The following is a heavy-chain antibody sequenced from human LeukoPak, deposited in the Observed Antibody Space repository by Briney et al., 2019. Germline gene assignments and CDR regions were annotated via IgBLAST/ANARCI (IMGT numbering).Heavy chain of an antibody. D-gene: IGHD3-10*01. V-gene: IGHV3-23*01. Sequence: GGSLRLSCAASGFTFSNYAMSWVRQAPGQGLDCVSGIGGGATSIYYAGSVKGRFTISRDNSKNTLSLQMNSLRAEDTAIYYCAKHYYFDSGNYFDYWGQGTLVTVSS. CDR2: IGGGATSI. CDR1: GFTFSNYA. CDR3: AKHYYFDSGNYFDY. J-gene: IGHJ4*02.